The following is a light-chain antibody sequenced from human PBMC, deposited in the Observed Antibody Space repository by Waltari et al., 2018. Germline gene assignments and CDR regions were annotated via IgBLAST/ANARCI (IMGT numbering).Light chain of an antibody. Sequence: VLTQSPGTLSLCPGERATLSCRASQSITKRYLAWYQHKPGQAPRLLIYGASSRAAGIPDRFSGSGSGTDFTLTISRLEPEDFAVYYCQQYGSSVLYTFGQGTKLEIK. J-gene: IGKJ2*01. CDR3: QQYGSSVLYT. CDR2: GAS. V-gene: IGKV3-20*01. CDR1: QSITKRY.